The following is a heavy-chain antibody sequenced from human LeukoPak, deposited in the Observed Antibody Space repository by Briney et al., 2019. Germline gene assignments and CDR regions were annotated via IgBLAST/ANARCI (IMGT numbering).Heavy chain of an antibody. V-gene: IGHV3-30-3*01. CDR1: GFTFSSYS. CDR3: ARDSGWYSHY. CDR2: ISYDGSNK. Sequence: GESLKISCAASGFTFSSYSMHWVRQGPGKGLEWVAVISYDGSNKYYADSVKGRFTISRDNSKNTLYLQMNSLRAEDTAVYYCARDSGWYSHYSGQGTLVTVSS. J-gene: IGHJ4*02. D-gene: IGHD6-19*01.